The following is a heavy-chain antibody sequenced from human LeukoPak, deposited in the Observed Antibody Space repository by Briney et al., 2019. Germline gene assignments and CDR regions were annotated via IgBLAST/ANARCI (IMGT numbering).Heavy chain of an antibody. CDR1: GGSISSGGYS. CDR3: ARDRPVDY. Sequence: SETLSLTCAVSGGSISSGGYSWSWIRQPPGKGLEWIGYIYYSGSTYYNPSLKSRVTISVDTSKNQFSLKLSSVTAADTAVYFCARDRPVDYWGQGTLVTVSS. J-gene: IGHJ4*02. CDR2: IYYSGST. V-gene: IGHV4-30-4*07.